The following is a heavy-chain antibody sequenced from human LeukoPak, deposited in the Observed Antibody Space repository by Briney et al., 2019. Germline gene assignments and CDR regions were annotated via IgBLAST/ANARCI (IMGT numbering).Heavy chain of an antibody. Sequence: SETLSLTCTVSGGSISSYYWSWIRQPPPKGLEWIGYINYSGSTNYNPSLKTRVTVSVDTSKNQFSLKLSSVTAADTAVYYCARLASIYSTGWFPGDSDIWGQGTMVTVSS. CDR1: GGSISSYY. J-gene: IGHJ3*02. D-gene: IGHD6-19*01. CDR2: INYSGST. CDR3: ARLASIYSTGWFPGDSDI. V-gene: IGHV4-59*12.